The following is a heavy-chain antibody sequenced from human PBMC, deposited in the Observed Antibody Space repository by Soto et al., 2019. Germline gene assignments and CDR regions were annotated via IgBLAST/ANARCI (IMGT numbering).Heavy chain of an antibody. CDR2: IKGDGSER. Sequence: EVQLVESGGGLVQPGGSLRLSCAASGFTFRSYWMSWVRQAPGKGLEWVANIKGDGSERHYVDSVKGRFTISRDNDKNSLFLQMNSLRVEDTAVYYWVRDGCTSDSCDVYGMDVWGQGTTVTVSS. J-gene: IGHJ6*02. CDR1: GFTFRSYW. D-gene: IGHD2-2*01. V-gene: IGHV3-7*03. CDR3: VRDGCTSDSCDVYGMDV.